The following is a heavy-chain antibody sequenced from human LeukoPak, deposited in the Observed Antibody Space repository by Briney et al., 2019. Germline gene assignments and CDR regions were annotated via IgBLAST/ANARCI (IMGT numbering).Heavy chain of an antibody. J-gene: IGHJ5*02. Sequence: SETLSLTCAVYGVSFSGYYWSWIRQPPGKGLEWIGEINHSGSTNYNPSLRSGVTISVDTSKNQFSLKLSSVTAADTAVYYCARGPNSSSWYWVRNWFDPWGQGTLVTVSS. CDR1: GVSFSGYY. V-gene: IGHV4-34*01. CDR3: ARGPNSSSWYWVRNWFDP. D-gene: IGHD6-13*01. CDR2: INHSGST.